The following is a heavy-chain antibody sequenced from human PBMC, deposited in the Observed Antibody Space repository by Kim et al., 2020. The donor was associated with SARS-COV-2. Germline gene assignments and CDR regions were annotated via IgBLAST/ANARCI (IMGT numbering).Heavy chain of an antibody. J-gene: IGHJ4*02. CDR2: ISGSGVGT. CDR1: GFAFSRHA. D-gene: IGHD4-17*01. CDR3: VTDSTGYGDYPVY. Sequence: GGSLRLSCAASGFAFSRHAMNWVRQAPGKGLQWVSAISGSGVGTHYADSVKGRFIISRDNSENTVSLQMNSLTAEDTAVYYCVTDSTGYGDYPVYCGQG. V-gene: IGHV3-23*01.